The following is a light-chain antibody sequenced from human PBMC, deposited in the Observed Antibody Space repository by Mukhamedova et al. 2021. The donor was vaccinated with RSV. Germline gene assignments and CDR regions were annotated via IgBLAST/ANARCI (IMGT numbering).Light chain of an antibody. Sequence: GDRVTITCRASQSISTWLAWYQQKPGKAPKLLIYKASSLKTGVPSRFSGSGSGTEFTLTISSLQPDDFATYYCQQYNTYRTFGQG. J-gene: IGKJ1*01. CDR2: KAS. CDR3: QQYNTYRT. CDR1: QSISTW. V-gene: IGKV1-5*03.